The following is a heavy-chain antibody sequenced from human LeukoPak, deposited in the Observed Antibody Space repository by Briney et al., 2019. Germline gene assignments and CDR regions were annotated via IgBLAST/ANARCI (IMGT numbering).Heavy chain of an antibody. CDR2: ISGSGGST. J-gene: IGHJ4*02. D-gene: IGHD6-6*01. CDR3: AKGGPVAARPYFDY. V-gene: IGHV3-23*01. CDR1: GFTFSSYA. Sequence: SGGSLRLSCAASGFTFSSYAMSWVRQAPGKGLEWVSTISGSGGSTYYADSVKGRFTISRDNSKNTLYLQMSSLRAEDTAVYYCAKGGPVAARPYFDYWGQGTLVTVSS.